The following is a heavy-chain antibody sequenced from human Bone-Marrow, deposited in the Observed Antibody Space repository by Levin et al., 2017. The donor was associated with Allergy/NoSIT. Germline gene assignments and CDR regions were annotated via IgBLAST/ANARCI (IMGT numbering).Heavy chain of an antibody. D-gene: IGHD3-3*01. CDR2: ISGNGGNT. J-gene: IGHJ6*02. Sequence: GGSLRLSCTTSGFTFSSYAMSWVRQAPGRGLEWVSGISGNGGNTYYADSVKGRFTISRDNAKNTLYLQTNSQRAEDTAVYYCAKGGTFDFWRGYTYYHYDMDVWGQGTTVTVSS. CDR1: GFTFSSYA. CDR3: AKGGTFDFWRGYTYYHYDMDV. V-gene: IGHV3-23*01.